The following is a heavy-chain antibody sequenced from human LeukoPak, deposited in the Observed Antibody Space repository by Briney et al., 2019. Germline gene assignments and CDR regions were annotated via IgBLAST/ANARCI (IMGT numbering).Heavy chain of an antibody. Sequence: ASVKVSCRASGYSFPDYSIHWVRRAPGQGLEWMGWINPNSGGTNFAQKFQGRVTMTRDTSITTAYMELTRLTSNDTAVFYCARGTSLGPGAFDLWGQGTVVTVSS. CDR1: GYSFPDYS. J-gene: IGHJ3*01. V-gene: IGHV1-2*02. D-gene: IGHD3/OR15-3a*01. CDR3: ARGTSLGPGAFDL. CDR2: INPNSGGT.